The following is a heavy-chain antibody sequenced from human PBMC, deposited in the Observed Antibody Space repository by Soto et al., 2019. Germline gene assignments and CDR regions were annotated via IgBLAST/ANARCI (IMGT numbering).Heavy chain of an antibody. J-gene: IGHJ4*02. CDR1: GGSFSGYY. D-gene: IGHD5-12*01. V-gene: IGHV4-34*01. Sequence: PSETLSLTCAVYGGSFSGYYWSWIRQPPGKGLEWIGEINHSGSTNYNPSLKSRVTISVDTSKNQFSLKLSSVTAADTAVYYCACYSGYDSFDYWGQGTLVTVSS. CDR2: INHSGST. CDR3: ACYSGYDSFDY.